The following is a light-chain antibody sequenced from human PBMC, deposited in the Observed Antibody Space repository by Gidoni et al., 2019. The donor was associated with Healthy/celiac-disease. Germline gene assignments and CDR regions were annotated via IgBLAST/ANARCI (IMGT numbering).Light chain of an antibody. CDR2: KVS. J-gene: IGKJ4*01. CDR3: MQASHWPLT. CDR1: QSLVYSDGNSY. V-gene: IGKV2-30*01. Sequence: DVVMTQFPLPPPVTLGQPASTPCRSRQSLVYSDGNSYLNWFQQRPGQSPRRLFYKVSNRDSGVPDRFTGSGSGTDFTLKISRVEAEDVGVYYCMQASHWPLTFGGGTKVEIK.